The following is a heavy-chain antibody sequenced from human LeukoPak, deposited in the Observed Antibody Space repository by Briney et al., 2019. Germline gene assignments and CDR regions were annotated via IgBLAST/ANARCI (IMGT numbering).Heavy chain of an antibody. J-gene: IGHJ4*02. Sequence: GGSLRLSCAASGFPFSDYGMHWVRQAPGKGLEWVAVISYDGSNKYYADSVKGRFTISRDNSKNTLYLQMNSLRPGDTAVYYCARTDGAGIAAPNYYFDYWGQGTLVTVSS. V-gene: IGHV3-30*03. CDR3: ARTDGAGIAAPNYYFDY. D-gene: IGHD6-13*01. CDR2: ISYDGSNK. CDR1: GFPFSDYG.